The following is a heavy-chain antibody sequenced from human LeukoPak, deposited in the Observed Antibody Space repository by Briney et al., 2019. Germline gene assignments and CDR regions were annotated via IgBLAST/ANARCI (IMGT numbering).Heavy chain of an antibody. Sequence: GASVKVSCKASGYTFTGYYMHWVRQAPGQGLEWMGWINPNSGGTNYAQKFQGRVTMTRDTSISTAYMELSRLRSDDTAVYYCARQGSSWYGEVYYYYMDVWSKGTTVTISS. CDR1: GYTFTGYY. CDR2: INPNSGGT. D-gene: IGHD6-13*01. J-gene: IGHJ6*03. V-gene: IGHV1-2*02. CDR3: ARQGSSWYGEVYYYYMDV.